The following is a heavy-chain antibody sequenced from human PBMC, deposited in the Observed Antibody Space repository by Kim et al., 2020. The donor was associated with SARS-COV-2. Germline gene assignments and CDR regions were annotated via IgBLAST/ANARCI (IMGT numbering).Heavy chain of an antibody. CDR2: IYTSGST. CDR1: GGSISSYY. Sequence: SETLSLTCTVSGGSISSYYWSWIRQPAGKGLEWIGRIYTSGSTNYNPSLKSRVTMSVDTSKNQFSLKLSSVTAADTAVYYCARFQIGSTSRWFDPWGQGTLVTVSS. J-gene: IGHJ5*02. V-gene: IGHV4-4*07. CDR3: ARFQIGSTSRWFDP. D-gene: IGHD2-2*01.